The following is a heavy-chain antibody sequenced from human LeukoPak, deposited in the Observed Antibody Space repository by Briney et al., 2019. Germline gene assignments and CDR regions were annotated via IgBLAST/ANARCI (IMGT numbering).Heavy chain of an antibody. CDR2: ISSNGGST. D-gene: IGHD3-3*01. CDR1: GFTFSSYA. J-gene: IGHJ4*02. CDR3: ARVWADDFWSGYYTQLLKYYFDY. Sequence: GGSLRLSCAASGFTFSSYAMHWVRQAPGKGLEYVSAISSNGGSTYYANSVKGRFTISRDNSKNTLYLQMGSLRAEDMAVYYCARVWADDFWSGYYTQLLKYYFDYWGQGTLVTFSS. V-gene: IGHV3-64*01.